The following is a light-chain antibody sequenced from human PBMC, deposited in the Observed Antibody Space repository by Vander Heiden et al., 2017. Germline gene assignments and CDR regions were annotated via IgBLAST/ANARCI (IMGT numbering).Light chain of an antibody. CDR1: NSDVGTYNY. J-gene: IGLJ1*01. Sequence: QSALTQPASVSVSPGQSITISCTGTNSDVGTYNYVSWYQQHPGKAPKLMIYDVDNRPSGVSNRFSGSKSGNTASLTISGLQAEDEADYYCSSYTGSSTLYVFGTGTKVTVL. CDR2: DVD. CDR3: SSYTGSSTLYV. V-gene: IGLV2-14*01.